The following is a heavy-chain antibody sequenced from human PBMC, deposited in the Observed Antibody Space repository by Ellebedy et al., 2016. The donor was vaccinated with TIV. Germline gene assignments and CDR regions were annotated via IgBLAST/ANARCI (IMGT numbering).Heavy chain of an antibody. D-gene: IGHD1-26*01. V-gene: IGHV3-48*02. Sequence: GESLKISCAASGFPFNTYSMNWVRPAPGKGREWVSYIASRTSKIYYADSVKGRFTISRANAKNSLYLQMNSLRDEDTAVYYCARGGGERLRYAFDIWGHGTLVTVSS. J-gene: IGHJ3*02. CDR3: ARGGGERLRYAFDI. CDR2: IASRTSKI. CDR1: GFPFNTYS.